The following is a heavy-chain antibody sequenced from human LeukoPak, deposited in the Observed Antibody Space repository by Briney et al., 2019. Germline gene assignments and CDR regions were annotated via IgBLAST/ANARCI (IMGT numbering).Heavy chain of an antibody. CDR3: ARRRVGIAAAGTFDY. D-gene: IGHD6-13*01. J-gene: IGHJ4*02. CDR1: GGSISSSSYY. CDR2: INHSGST. V-gene: IGHV4-39*07. Sequence: SETLSLTCTVSGGSISSSSYYWGWIRQPPGKGLEWIGEINHSGSTNYNPSLKSRVTISVDTSKNQFSLKLSSVTAADTAVYYCARRRVGIAAAGTFDYWGQGTLVTVSS.